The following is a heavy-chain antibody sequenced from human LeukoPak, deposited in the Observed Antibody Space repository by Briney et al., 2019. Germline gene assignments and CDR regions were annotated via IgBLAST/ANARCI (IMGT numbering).Heavy chain of an antibody. Sequence: PSETLSLTCAVYGGSFSGYYWSWIPQPPGKGLEWIGEINHSGSTNYNPSLKSRVTISVDTSKNQFSLKLSSVTAADTAVYYCARTGRVFVRGTYYYYYGMDVWGQGTTVTVSS. CDR2: INHSGST. J-gene: IGHJ6*02. CDR3: ARTGRVFVRGTYYYYYGMDV. V-gene: IGHV4-34*01. CDR1: GGSFSGYY. D-gene: IGHD3-10*01.